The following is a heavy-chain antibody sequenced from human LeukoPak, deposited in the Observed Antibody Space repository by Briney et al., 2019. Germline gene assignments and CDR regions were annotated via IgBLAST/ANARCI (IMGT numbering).Heavy chain of an antibody. J-gene: IGHJ5*02. D-gene: IGHD3-9*01. CDR2: IYYSGST. V-gene: IGHV4-31*03. CDR3: ARGDGGYDILTGYYLGWFDP. CDR1: GGSISGGGYY. Sequence: SQTLSLTCTVSGGSISGGGYYWSWIRQHPGKGLEWIGYIYYSGSTYYNPSLKSRVTISVDTSKNQFSLKLSSVTAADTAVYYCARGDGGYDILTGYYLGWFDPWGQGTLVTVSS.